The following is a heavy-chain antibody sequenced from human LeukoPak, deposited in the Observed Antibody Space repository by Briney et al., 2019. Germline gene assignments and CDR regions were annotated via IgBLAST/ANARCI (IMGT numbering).Heavy chain of an antibody. V-gene: IGHV1-8*01. Sequence: ASVKVSCKASGYTFTSYDINWVRQATGQGLEWMGWMNPNSGNTGYAQKFQGRVTMTRNTSISTAYMELSSLRSEDTAVYYCARARRAVAGQYYFDFWGQGTLVTVSS. CDR2: MNPNSGNT. CDR3: ARARRAVAGQYYFDF. J-gene: IGHJ4*02. D-gene: IGHD6-19*01. CDR1: GYTFTSYD.